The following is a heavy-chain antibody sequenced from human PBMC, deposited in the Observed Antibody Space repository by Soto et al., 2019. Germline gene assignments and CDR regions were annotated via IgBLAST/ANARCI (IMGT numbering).Heavy chain of an antibody. V-gene: IGHV1-18*04. J-gene: IGHJ5*02. CDR1: GYTFTSYG. Sequence: QVLLVQSGAEVKKPGASVKVSCKASGYTFTSYGIIWVRQAPGQGLEWMGWISAYNDNTNYAQKLQGRVTMTTDTSTSTAYMELRSLRSDDTAVYYCARGRYCSGGSCYSRWFDPWGQGTLVTVSS. D-gene: IGHD2-15*01. CDR3: ARGRYCSGGSCYSRWFDP. CDR2: ISAYNDNT.